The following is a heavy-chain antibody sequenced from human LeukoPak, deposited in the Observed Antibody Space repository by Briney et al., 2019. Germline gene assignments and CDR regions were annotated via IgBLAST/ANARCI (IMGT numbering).Heavy chain of an antibody. D-gene: IGHD2-15*01. V-gene: IGHV4-39*01. Sequence: SETLSLTCTVSGGSVSSSSYYWGWIRQPPGTGLEWIGSIYYSGSTYYNPSLKSRVTISVDTSKNQFSLKLSSVTAADTAVYYCARQVCSGGSCYYFDYWGQGTLVTVSS. CDR3: ARQVCSGGSCYYFDY. J-gene: IGHJ4*02. CDR1: GGSVSSSSYY. CDR2: IYYSGST.